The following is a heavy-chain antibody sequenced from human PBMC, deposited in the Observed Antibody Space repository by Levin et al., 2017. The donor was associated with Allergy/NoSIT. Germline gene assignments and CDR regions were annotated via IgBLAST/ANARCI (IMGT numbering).Heavy chain of an antibody. V-gene: IGHV3-23*01. CDR3: AKDSGQEVVPAAMLW. CDR2: ISGSGATT. CDR1: GFTFSSYA. J-gene: IGHJ4*02. Sequence: GGSLRLSCAASGFTFSSYAMSWVRQAPGKGLEWVSGISGSGATTYYADSVKGRFTISRDNSKNTLYLQMNSLRAEDTAVYYCAKDSGQEVVPAAMLWWGQGILVTVSS. D-gene: IGHD2-2*01.